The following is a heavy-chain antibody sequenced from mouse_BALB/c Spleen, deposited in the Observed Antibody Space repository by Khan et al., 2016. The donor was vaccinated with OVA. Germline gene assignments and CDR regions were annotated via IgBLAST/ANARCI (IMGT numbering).Heavy chain of an antibody. CDR2: INYSGRT. CDR3: VRGRAY. D-gene: IGHD3-3*01. J-gene: IGHJ3*01. CDR1: GYSITSDYA. V-gene: IGHV3-2*02. Sequence: EGQRVESGPGLVKPSLSLSLTCTGTGYSITSDYAWNWIRQFPGHKLEWMGYINYSGRTSYTPSLKSRISITRDTSKNQFFLQLNAVPTEDTATYFCVRGRAYWGQGTLVTVSA.